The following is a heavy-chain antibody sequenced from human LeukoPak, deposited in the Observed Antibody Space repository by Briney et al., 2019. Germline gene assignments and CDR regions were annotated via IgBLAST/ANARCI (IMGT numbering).Heavy chain of an antibody. CDR2: IYPGDSDT. CDR1: GYSFTSYW. CDR3: ARRGSGWSGLRDAFDI. Sequence: GESLKISCKGSGYSFTSYWLGWVRQMPGKGLEWMGIIYPGDSDTRYSPSFQGQVTISADKSISTAYLQWSSLKASDTAMYYCARRGSGWSGLRDAFDIWGQGTIVTVSS. J-gene: IGHJ3*02. V-gene: IGHV5-51*01. D-gene: IGHD6-19*01.